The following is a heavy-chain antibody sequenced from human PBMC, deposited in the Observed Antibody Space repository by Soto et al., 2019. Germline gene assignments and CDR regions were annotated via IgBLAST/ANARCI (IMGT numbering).Heavy chain of an antibody. J-gene: IGHJ4*02. CDR2: INTDGSFA. CDR1: GFSFSSNW. CDR3: ARDGEGF. D-gene: IGHD2-21*01. Sequence: GSLRLSCAASGFSFSSNWMHWVRRVPGRGLVWVSRINTDGSFAEYVDSVKGRFTMSRDNAKNTLYPQMNSLRVEDTAVYYCARDGEGFWGQGTLVTVSS. V-gene: IGHV3-74*03.